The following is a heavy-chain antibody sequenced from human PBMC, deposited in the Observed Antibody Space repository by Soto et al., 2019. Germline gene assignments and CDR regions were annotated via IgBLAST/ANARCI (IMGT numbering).Heavy chain of an antibody. Sequence: QVQLVQSGAEVKKPGSSVKVSCKASGCTFSRYTISWVRQAPGQGLEWMGGIIPIFGAAKYAQKFQDRVTDTEDESPRTAYMELSSLRSEDTAVYYCAQDAKGNSLAYWGKGTLVTVSS. CDR1: GCTFSRYT. D-gene: IGHD3-16*01. V-gene: IGHV1-69*01. CDR2: IIPIFGAA. J-gene: IGHJ4*02. CDR3: AQDAKGNSLAY.